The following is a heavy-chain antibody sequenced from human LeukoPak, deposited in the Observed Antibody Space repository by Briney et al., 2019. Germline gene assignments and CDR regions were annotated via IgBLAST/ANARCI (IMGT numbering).Heavy chain of an antibody. V-gene: IGHV3-48*03. CDR1: GFTFSSYE. D-gene: IGHD1-14*01. CDR2: ISITGGIK. CDR3: AKVASEYYGLDV. Sequence: GGSLRLSCAASGFTFSSYEFSWARQAPGKGLEWVSYISITGGIKYYGESVKGRFTISRDNAKNSLYLQMDSLRGEDTAVYYCAKVASEYYGLDVWGKGTTVTVSS. J-gene: IGHJ6*04.